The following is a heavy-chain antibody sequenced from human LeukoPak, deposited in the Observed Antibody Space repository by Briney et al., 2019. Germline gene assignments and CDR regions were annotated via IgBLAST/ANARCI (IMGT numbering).Heavy chain of an antibody. V-gene: IGHV3-74*01. D-gene: IGHD2-15*01. CDR3: ARGARYCSGGSCSDY. Sequence: PGGSLRLSCAASEFIFSTYWMHWVRQAPGKGLVWVSRINSDGSSTSYADSVKGRFTISRDNTENTLHLQMNSLRAEDTAVYYCARGARYCSGGSCSDYWGQGTLVTVSS. CDR1: EFIFSTYW. CDR2: INSDGSST. J-gene: IGHJ4*02.